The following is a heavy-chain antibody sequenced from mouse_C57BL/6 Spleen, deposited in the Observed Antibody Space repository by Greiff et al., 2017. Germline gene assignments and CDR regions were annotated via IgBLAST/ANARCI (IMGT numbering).Heavy chain of an antibody. CDR1: GFSFNTYA. CDR3: VRQLPRGYFDV. Sequence: EVQLVESGGGLVQPKGSLKLSCAASGFSFNTYAMNWVRQAPGKGLEWVARIRSKSNNYATYYADSVKDRFTISRDDSESMLYLQMNNLKTEDTAMYYCVRQLPRGYFDVWGTGTTVTVSS. V-gene: IGHV10-1*01. CDR2: IRSKSNNYAT. J-gene: IGHJ1*03.